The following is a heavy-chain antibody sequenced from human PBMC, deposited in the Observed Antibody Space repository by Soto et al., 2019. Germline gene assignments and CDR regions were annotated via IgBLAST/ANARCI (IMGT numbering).Heavy chain of an antibody. CDR1: GFSFGAYG. V-gene: IGHV3-30*18. CDR3: AKVSVGYVDPNLGLAEAY. J-gene: IGHJ4*02. Sequence: QVQLVESGGGAAQPGTSLTLSCAASGFSFGAYGMHWVWQAPGKGLEWVAVVSADGNRQLYADSVRGRFTISRDNSKNTLHLQMNSLRSDDTAMYYCAKVSVGYVDPNLGLAEAYWGQGARVTVSS. D-gene: IGHD3-16*01. CDR2: VSADGNRQ.